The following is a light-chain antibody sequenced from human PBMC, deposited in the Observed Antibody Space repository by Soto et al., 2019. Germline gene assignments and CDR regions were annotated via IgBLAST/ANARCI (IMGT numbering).Light chain of an antibody. CDR1: GSNIGAGYD. V-gene: IGLV1-40*01. CDR2: GNT. CDR3: QSYDSSLSGFV. Sequence: QPVLTQPPSVSGAPGQRVTISCTGSGSNIGAGYDVHWYQQFPGTAPKLLIYGNTNRPSGVPDRFSGSKSGTSASLAITGLQAEDEADYYCQSYDSSLSGFVFGGGTKLTVL. J-gene: IGLJ2*01.